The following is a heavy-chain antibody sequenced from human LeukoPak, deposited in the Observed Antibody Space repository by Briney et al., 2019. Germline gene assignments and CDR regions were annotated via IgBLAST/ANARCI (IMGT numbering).Heavy chain of an antibody. V-gene: IGHV3-30*03. Sequence: GGSLRLSCAASGFTFSSYGMHWVRQAPGKGLEWVAVISYDGSNKYYADSVKGRFTISRDNSKNTLYLQMNSLRAEDTAVYYCARDLQAAAGTAGWGQGTLVTVSS. CDR1: GFTFSSYG. CDR2: ISYDGSNK. CDR3: ARDLQAAAGTAG. D-gene: IGHD6-13*01. J-gene: IGHJ4*02.